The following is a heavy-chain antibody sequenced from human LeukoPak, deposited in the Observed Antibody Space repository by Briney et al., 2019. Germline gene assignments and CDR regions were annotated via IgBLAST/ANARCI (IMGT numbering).Heavy chain of an antibody. CDR2: IYSGGST. V-gene: IGHV3-53*01. CDR3: ARYHTALNY. D-gene: IGHD5-18*01. Sequence: GGSLRLSCAASGFTVSSDYMTWVSQAPGKGLEWVSVIYSGGSTYYADSVKGRFTISRDNSKNTLYLQMNNLRVEDTAVYYCARYHTALNYWGQGTLVTASS. CDR1: GFTVSSDY. J-gene: IGHJ4*02.